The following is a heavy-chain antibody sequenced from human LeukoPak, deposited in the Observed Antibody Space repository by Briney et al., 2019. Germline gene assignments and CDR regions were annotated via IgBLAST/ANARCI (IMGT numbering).Heavy chain of an antibody. V-gene: IGHV1-69*13. Sequence: SVKVSCKASGSTFSSYAISWVPQGPGQGVEWMGGIIPIFGTANYAQKFQGRVTITADESTSTAYMELSSLRSEDTAVYYCARQRTTGTPFDYWGQGTLVTVSS. CDR3: ARQRTTGTPFDY. CDR1: GSTFSSYA. D-gene: IGHD1-1*01. J-gene: IGHJ4*02. CDR2: IIPIFGTA.